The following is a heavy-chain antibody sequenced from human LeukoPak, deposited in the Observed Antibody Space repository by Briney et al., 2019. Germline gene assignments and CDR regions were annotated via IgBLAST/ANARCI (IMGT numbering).Heavy chain of an antibody. Sequence: GGSLRLSCAASGFTSSSYWMNWARQAPGKGLEWVASINHNGNVNYYVDSVKGRFTISRDNAKNSLYLQMSNLRDEDTAVYYCARGGSPGQYYGMDVWGQGTTVTVSS. V-gene: IGHV3-7*01. CDR2: INHNGNVN. J-gene: IGHJ6*02. CDR1: GFTSSSYW. CDR3: ARGGSPGQYYGMDV. D-gene: IGHD3-10*01.